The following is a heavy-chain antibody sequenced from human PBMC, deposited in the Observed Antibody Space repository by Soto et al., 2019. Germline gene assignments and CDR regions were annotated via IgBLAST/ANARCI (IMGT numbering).Heavy chain of an antibody. Sequence: PSETLSLTCAVSGGSFTSNNWWTWVRQPPGQGLEWIGEIYRTGSTNYNPSLKSRVTISLDKSENQFSLKVTSLTATDTAVYYCASRDPGTSVDYWGQGTLVTVSS. D-gene: IGHD1-7*01. CDR2: IYRTGST. CDR1: GGSFTSNNW. V-gene: IGHV4-4*02. J-gene: IGHJ4*02. CDR3: ASRDPGTSVDY.